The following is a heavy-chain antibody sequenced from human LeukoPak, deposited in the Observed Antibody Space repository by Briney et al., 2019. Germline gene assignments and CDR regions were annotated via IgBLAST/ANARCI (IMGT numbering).Heavy chain of an antibody. J-gene: IGHJ4*02. D-gene: IGHD3-22*01. CDR1: GDSFSSNNY. V-gene: IGHV4-4*02. Sequence: PSETLSLTCTVSGDSFSSNNYWTWVHQPPGKGLEWIGEIYRSGATNYNPSLRSRVTVSLDKSKNQFSLRLNSVTAADTAIYYCARNAGYSDLNYWGQGVLVTVSS. CDR2: IYRSGAT. CDR3: ARNAGYSDLNY.